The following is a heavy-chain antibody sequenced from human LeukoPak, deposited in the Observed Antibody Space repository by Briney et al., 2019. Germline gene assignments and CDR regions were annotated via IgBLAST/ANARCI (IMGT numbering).Heavy chain of an antibody. CDR3: ARDHREFGGVIATDHNWFDP. D-gene: IGHD3-16*02. V-gene: IGHV1-2*02. CDR1: GYTFTGYY. CDR2: INPNSGGT. Sequence: ASVKVSCKASGYTFTGYYMHWVRQAPGQGLEWMGWINPNSGGTNYAQKFQGRVTMTRDTSISTAYMELSRLRSDDTAVYYCARDHREFGGVIATDHNWFDPWGQGTLVTVS. J-gene: IGHJ5*02.